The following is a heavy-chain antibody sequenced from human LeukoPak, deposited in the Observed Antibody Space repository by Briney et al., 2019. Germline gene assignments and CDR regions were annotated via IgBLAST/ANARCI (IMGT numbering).Heavy chain of an antibody. V-gene: IGHV3-49*04. CDR2: IRSKAYGGTT. J-gene: IGHJ4*02. CDR1: GFTFGDYA. Sequence: GGSLRLSCTASGFTFGDYAMSWVRQAPGKGLEWVGFIRSKAYGGTTEYAASVKGRFTISRDDSKSIAYLQMNSLKTEDTAVYYCTRDPSGVVVAATFDYWGQGTLVTVSS. D-gene: IGHD2-15*01. CDR3: TRDPSGVVVAATFDY.